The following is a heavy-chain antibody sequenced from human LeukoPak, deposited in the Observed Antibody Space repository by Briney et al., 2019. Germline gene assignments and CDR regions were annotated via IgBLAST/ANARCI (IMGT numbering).Heavy chain of an antibody. Sequence: GASVKVSCKASGYTFTSYDINWVRQATGQGLEWMGWMNPNSGNTGYAQKFQGRVTITRNTSISTAYMGLSSLRSEDTAVYYCARAIRGSKIASRYYFYYMDVWGKGTTVTVSS. CDR1: GYTFTSYD. J-gene: IGHJ6*03. D-gene: IGHD3-10*01. CDR2: MNPNSGNT. CDR3: ARAIRGSKIASRYYFYYMDV. V-gene: IGHV1-8*03.